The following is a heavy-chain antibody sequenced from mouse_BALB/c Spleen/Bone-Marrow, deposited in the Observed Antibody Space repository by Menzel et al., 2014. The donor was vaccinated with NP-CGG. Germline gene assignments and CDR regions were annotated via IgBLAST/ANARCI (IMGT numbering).Heavy chain of an antibody. J-gene: IGHJ4*01. CDR3: AREGIYDGYWDYAMDY. D-gene: IGHD2-3*01. CDR2: ISYDGSN. V-gene: IGHV3-6*02. Sequence: ESGPGLVKPSQSLSLACSVTGYSITSGYYWNWIRQFPGNKLEWMGYISYDGSNNYNPSLKNRISITRDTSKNQFFLKLNSVTTEDTATYYCAREGIYDGYWDYAMDYWGQGTSVTVSS. CDR1: GYSITSGYY.